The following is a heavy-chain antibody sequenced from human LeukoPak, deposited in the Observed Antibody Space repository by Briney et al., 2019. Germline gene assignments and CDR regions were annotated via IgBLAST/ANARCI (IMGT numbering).Heavy chain of an antibody. V-gene: IGHV3-20*04. Sequence: GGSLRLSCAASGFTFDAFGMTWVRQAPGKGLEWVSAIRGDAGSTGYADSVKGRFTISRDNSKNTLYLQMNSLRAEDTAVYYCARATYYYGSGSSGFDYWGQGTLVTVSS. J-gene: IGHJ4*02. CDR3: ARATYYYGSGSSGFDY. CDR1: GFTFDAFG. CDR2: IRGDAGST. D-gene: IGHD3-10*01.